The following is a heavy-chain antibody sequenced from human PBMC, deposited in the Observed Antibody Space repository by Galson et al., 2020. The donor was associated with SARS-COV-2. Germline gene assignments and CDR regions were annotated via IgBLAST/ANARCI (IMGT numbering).Heavy chain of an antibody. Sequence: GGSLRLSCAASGFTFDDYAMHWVRQAPGKGLEWVSGISWNSGSIGYADSVKGRFTISRDNAKNSLYLQMNSLRAEDTALYYCAKAPWFGESFGMDVWGQGTTVTVSS. J-gene: IGHJ6*02. CDR2: ISWNSGSI. CDR3: AKAPWFGESFGMDV. CDR1: GFTFDDYA. D-gene: IGHD3-10*01. V-gene: IGHV3-9*01.